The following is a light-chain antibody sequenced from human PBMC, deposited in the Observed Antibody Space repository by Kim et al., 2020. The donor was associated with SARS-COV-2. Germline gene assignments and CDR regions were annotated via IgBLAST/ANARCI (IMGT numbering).Light chain of an antibody. V-gene: IGLV2-14*03. Sequence: QSALTQPASVSGSPGQSITISCTGTSSDVGGYNYVSWYQQHPGKAPKLMIYDVSNRPSGVSNRFSGSKSGNTASLTISGRQAEDEADYYCSSYTSSSNRVFGGGTQLTVL. J-gene: IGLJ7*01. CDR3: SSYTSSSNRV. CDR1: SSDVGGYNY. CDR2: DVS.